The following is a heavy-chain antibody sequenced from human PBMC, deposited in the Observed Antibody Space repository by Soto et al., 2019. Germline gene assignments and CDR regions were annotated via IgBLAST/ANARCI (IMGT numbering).Heavy chain of an antibody. CDR2: ISYDGYSK. V-gene: IGHV3-30*03. D-gene: IGHD1-26*01. CDR3: AAIREVDV. CDR1: GFTFSSYA. Sequence: GGSLRLSCAASGFTFSSYAMHWVRQAPGKGLEWVALISYDGYSKWYADAVKGRFTISRDNSNNTLFLEMNSLRGDDTAVYFCAAIREVDVWGQGTTVTVSS. J-gene: IGHJ6*02.